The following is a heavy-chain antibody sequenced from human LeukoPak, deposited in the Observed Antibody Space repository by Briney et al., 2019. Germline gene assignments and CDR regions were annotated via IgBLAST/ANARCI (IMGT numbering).Heavy chain of an antibody. D-gene: IGHD2-15*01. CDR1: GGSFSGYY. CDR2: INHSGST. Sequence: SETLSLTCAVYGGSFSGYYWSWIRQPPGKGLEWIGEINHSGSTNYNPSLKSRVTISVDTSKNQFSLKLSSVTAADTAVYYCAGGRGTGFDYWGQGTLVTVSS. J-gene: IGHJ4*02. V-gene: IGHV4-34*01. CDR3: AGGRGTGFDY.